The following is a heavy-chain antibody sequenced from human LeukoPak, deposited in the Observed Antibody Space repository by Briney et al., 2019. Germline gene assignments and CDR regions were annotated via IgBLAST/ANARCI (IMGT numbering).Heavy chain of an antibody. D-gene: IGHD6-13*01. CDR1: GFIFSAYG. Sequence: PGRSLRLSCAASGFIFSAYGMHWVRQAPGKGLEWLAVIWYDGSSKYYADSVKGRFTISRDNSKNTLYLQMNSLRPEDTALYYCAKAYSSSWSPYFDYWGQGTLVTVSS. J-gene: IGHJ4*02. CDR2: IWYDGSSK. CDR3: AKAYSSSWSPYFDY. V-gene: IGHV3-33*06.